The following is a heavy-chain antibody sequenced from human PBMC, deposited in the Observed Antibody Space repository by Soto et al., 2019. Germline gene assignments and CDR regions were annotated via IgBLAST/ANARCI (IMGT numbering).Heavy chain of an antibody. J-gene: IGHJ3*02. V-gene: IGHV3-48*01. CDR2: ISSSSSTI. CDR1: GFTFSSYS. CDR3: ARELSWTRDAFDI. Sequence: GGSLRLSCAASGFTFSSYSMNWVRQAPGKGLEWVSYISSSSSTIYYADSVKGRFTISRDNAKNSLYLQMNSLRAEDTAVYYCARELSWTRDAFDIWGQGTMVTVSS. D-gene: IGHD1-1*01.